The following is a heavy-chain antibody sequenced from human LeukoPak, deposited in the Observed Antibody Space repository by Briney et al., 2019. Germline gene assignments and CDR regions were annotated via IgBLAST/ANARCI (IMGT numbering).Heavy chain of an antibody. Sequence: GGSPRLSCAASGLTLSTSWMSWVRQAPGKGLEWVANIQQDGSAKYYVDSVKGRFTISRDNAKNSLYLQMNSLRAEDTAVYYCARFSLYDNSGYYSWLFDFWGQGTLVTVSS. CDR2: IQQDGSAK. CDR1: GLTLSTSW. CDR3: ARFSLYDNSGYYSWLFDF. J-gene: IGHJ4*02. D-gene: IGHD3-22*01. V-gene: IGHV3-7*01.